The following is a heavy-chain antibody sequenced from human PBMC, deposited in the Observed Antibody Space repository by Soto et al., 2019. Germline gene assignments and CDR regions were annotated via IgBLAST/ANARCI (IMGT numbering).Heavy chain of an antibody. J-gene: IGHJ4*02. V-gene: IGHV3-23*01. CDR2: INLSGGGT. D-gene: IGHD6-19*01. CDR1: GFIFSSFA. CDR3: AEGGRQSGGWSAPGC. Sequence: EVQLLESGGGLVQPGGSLRLSCAASGFIFSSFAMSWVRQAPGKGLEWVSTINLSGGGTYYADSVKGRFTNSRDNSKNTLYLQMDRLRAADTGLYYCAEGGRQSGGWSAPGCWGQGILVTVSS.